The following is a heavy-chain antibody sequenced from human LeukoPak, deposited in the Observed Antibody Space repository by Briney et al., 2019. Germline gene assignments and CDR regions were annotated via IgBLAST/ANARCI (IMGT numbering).Heavy chain of an antibody. V-gene: IGHV3-30*18. CDR2: ISYDGSNK. Sequence: PGRSLRLSCAASGFTFSSYGMHWVRQAPGKGLEWVAVISYDGSNKYYADSVKGRFTISRDNSKNTLYLQMNSLRAEDTAVYYCAKDDRYDFWSGYPDYWGQGTLVTVSS. D-gene: IGHD3-3*01. CDR3: AKDDRYDFWSGYPDY. J-gene: IGHJ4*02. CDR1: GFTFSSYG.